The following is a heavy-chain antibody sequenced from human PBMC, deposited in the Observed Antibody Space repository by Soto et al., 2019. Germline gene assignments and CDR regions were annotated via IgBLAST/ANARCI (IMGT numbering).Heavy chain of an antibody. CDR2: INPSGGST. J-gene: IGHJ5*02. CDR3: ARGRNCGSGGSCYSRWFDP. D-gene: IGHD2-15*01. V-gene: IGHV1-46*03. CDR1: GYTFTSYY. Sequence: ASVKVSCKASGYTFTSYYMHWVRQAPGQGLEWMGIINPSGGSTSYAQKFQGRDTMNRDTSTSTVYKELSNLRSEDTAVYYCARGRNCGSGGSCYSRWFDPWGQG.